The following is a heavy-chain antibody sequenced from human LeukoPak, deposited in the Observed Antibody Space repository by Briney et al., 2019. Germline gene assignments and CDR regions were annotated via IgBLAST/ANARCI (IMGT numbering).Heavy chain of an antibody. CDR1: RGTFSNYA. V-gene: IGHV1-69*01. J-gene: IGHJ4*02. CDR2: IIPKFAIA. CDR3: ARGVGHRGQEHSYVYYFDY. Sequence: SVKVSCKASRGTFSNYAISWVRQAPGQGLEWMGQIIPKFAIAHYAQKFQGRATITADESTSTAYLELSSLRSEDTAVYYCARGVGHRGQEHSYVYYFDYWGQGPLVTVSS. D-gene: IGHD5-18*01.